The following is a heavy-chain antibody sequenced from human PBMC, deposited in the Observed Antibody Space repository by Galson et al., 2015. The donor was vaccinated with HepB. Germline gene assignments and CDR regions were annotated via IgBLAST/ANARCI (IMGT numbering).Heavy chain of an antibody. V-gene: IGHV3-13*01. J-gene: IGHJ4*02. Sequence: SLRLSCAASGFTFSSYDMHWVRQATGKGLEWVSAIGTAGDTYYPGSMKGRFTISRDNAKNSLYLQMNSLRAEDTALYYCAKDLGGELFTGMDYWGQGTLVTVSS. D-gene: IGHD3-10*01. CDR3: AKDLGGELFTGMDY. CDR2: IGTAGDT. CDR1: GFTFSSYD.